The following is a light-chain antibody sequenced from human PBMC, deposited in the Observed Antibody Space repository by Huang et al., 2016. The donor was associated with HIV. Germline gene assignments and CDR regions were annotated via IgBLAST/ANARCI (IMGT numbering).Light chain of an antibody. CDR1: QTVSSD. Sequence: EIVLTQSPATLSLSPGERATLSCRASQTVSSDLAWYQQKPGQAPRRLIYDASNRATGIPARFSGSGSGTDFTLTISSLEPEDFAVYYCQLRSTWPGDTFGGGTKVEIK. J-gene: IGKJ4*01. CDR2: DAS. CDR3: QLRSTWPGDT. V-gene: IGKV3-11*01.